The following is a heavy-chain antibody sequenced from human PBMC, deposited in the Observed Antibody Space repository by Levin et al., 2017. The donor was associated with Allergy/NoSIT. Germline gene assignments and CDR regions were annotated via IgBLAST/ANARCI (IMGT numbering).Heavy chain of an antibody. Sequence: GASVKVSCKASGYTFTTYGISWVRQAPGQGLEWMGWISAYNGHTNYTQRLQGRVMMTTDTSTSTAYMELRSLRPDDTAVYFCARGPSARMVVAASPGHAFDIWGQGTMVTISS. V-gene: IGHV1-18*01. CDR2: ISAYNGHT. CDR1: GYTFTTYG. CDR3: ARGPSARMVVAASPGHAFDI. J-gene: IGHJ3*02. D-gene: IGHD2-15*01.